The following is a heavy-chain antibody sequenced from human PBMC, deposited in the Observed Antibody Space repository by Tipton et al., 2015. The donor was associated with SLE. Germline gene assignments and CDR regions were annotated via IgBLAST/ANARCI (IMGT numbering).Heavy chain of an antibody. CDR1: GFTFGDYA. Sequence: RSLRLSCTGSGFTFGDYALSWVRQAPGKGLEWVSFIRSKAYGGTIEYAASVKGRFTISRDDSKSIAYLQMNSLKTEDTALYYCTRRRWLQSRGYYFDYWGQGTLVTVSS. CDR2: IRSKAYGGTI. D-gene: IGHD5-24*01. CDR3: TRRRWLQSRGYYFDY. J-gene: IGHJ4*02. V-gene: IGHV3-49*04.